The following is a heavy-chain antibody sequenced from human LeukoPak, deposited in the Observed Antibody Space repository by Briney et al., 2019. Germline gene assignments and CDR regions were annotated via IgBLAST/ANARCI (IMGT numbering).Heavy chain of an antibody. V-gene: IGHV4-38-2*02. CDR1: GYSIRSGFY. J-gene: IGHJ4*02. CDR3: ARVDSSGQLDY. CDR2: IFQGGTT. Sequence: SETLSLTCTVSGYSIRSGFYWGWIRQAPGKGLEWIGSIFQGGTTFYNPSLKSRVIISADTSNNQFSLKLSSVTAADTAVYYCARVDSSGQLDYWGQGTLVTVSS. D-gene: IGHD3-22*01.